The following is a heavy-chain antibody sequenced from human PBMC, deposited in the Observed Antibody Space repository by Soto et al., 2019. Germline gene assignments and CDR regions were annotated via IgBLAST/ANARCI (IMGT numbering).Heavy chain of an antibody. CDR2: INPNGGST. CDR3: ARSLLQGDF. Sequence: VFSKESGYTFIHSYIHWVRQAPGQGLEWMAIINPNGGSTNYAQKFQGRVTVTSDTSTTTVSMELNSLESDDTAVYFCARSLLQGDFWGQGTLVTVSS. J-gene: IGHJ4*02. D-gene: IGHD2-21*01. CDR1: GYTFIHSY. V-gene: IGHV1-46*01.